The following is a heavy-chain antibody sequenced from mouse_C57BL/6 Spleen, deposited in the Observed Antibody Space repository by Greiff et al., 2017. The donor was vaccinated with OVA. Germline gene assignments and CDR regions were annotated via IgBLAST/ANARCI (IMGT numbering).Heavy chain of an antibody. CDR1: GYTFTDYN. CDR2: INPNNGGT. Sequence: EVQLQQSGPELVKPGASVKIPCKASGYTFTDYNMDWVKQSHGKSLEWIGDINPNNGGTIYNQKFKGKGTLTVDKSSSTAYMELRSLTSEDTSVYYCASSLTTVVPSYAMDYWGQGTSVTVSS. V-gene: IGHV1-18*01. J-gene: IGHJ4*01. CDR3: ASSLTTVVPSYAMDY. D-gene: IGHD1-1*01.